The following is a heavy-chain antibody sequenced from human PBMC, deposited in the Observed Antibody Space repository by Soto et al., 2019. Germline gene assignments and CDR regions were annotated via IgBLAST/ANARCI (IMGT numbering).Heavy chain of an antibody. CDR2: IYYSGST. Sequence: SETLSLTCTVSGGSISSYHWSWIRQPPGKGLEWIGYIYYSGSTNYNPSLKSRVTISVDTSKNQFSLKLSSVTAADTAVYYCARLYSSSQGYYFDYWGQGTLVTVSS. J-gene: IGHJ4*02. D-gene: IGHD6-13*01. CDR3: ARLYSSSQGYYFDY. V-gene: IGHV4-59*01. CDR1: GGSISSYH.